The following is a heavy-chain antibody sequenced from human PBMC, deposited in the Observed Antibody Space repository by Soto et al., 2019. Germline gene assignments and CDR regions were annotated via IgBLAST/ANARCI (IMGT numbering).Heavy chain of an antibody. CDR1: GYTFTGYY. V-gene: IGHV1-2*02. D-gene: IGHD7-27*01. J-gene: IGHJ4*02. CDR3: AREEQTGANYYLDY. Sequence: QVRLVQSGAEVKKPGASVKVSCKASGYTFTGYYIHWVRQAPGQGLEWMGSISPHSGGPNYAQRFQGRVTMTRDTSMTTVYMEMSGLTSDDTAVSYCAREEQTGANYYLDYWGQGTLVTVSS. CDR2: ISPHSGGP.